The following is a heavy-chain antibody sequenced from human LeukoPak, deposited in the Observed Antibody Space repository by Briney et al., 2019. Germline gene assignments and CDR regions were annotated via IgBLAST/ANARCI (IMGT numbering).Heavy chain of an antibody. CDR2: VNHDGST. V-gene: IGHV4-34*01. Sequence: SETLSLTCAVYGGSFSGYYWSWIRQPPGKGLEWIGEVNHDGSTNYNPSPKSRVIISVDTSKNQFSLKLTSVTAADTAVYYCARKNVGSWQTLDYWDQGTLITVSS. D-gene: IGHD1-1*01. CDR1: GGSFSGYY. J-gene: IGHJ4*02. CDR3: ARKNVGSWQTLDY.